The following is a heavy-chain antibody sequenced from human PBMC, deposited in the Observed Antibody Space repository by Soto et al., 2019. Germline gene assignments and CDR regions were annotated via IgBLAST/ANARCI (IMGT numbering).Heavy chain of an antibody. Sequence: QVQLQQWGAGLLKPSETLSLTCAVYGGSFSGYYWSWIRQPPGKGLEWIGEINHSGSTNYNPSLKSRVTISVDTSKNQFSRKLSSVTAADTAVYYCAREAGSGSYATTMGVDYWGQGTLVTVSS. V-gene: IGHV4-34*01. CDR1: GGSFSGYY. J-gene: IGHJ4*02. CDR3: AREAGSGSYATTMGVDY. D-gene: IGHD1-26*01. CDR2: INHSGST.